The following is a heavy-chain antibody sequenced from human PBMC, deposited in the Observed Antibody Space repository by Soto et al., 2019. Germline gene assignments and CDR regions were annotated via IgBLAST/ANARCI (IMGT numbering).Heavy chain of an antibody. CDR1: GGIFSSYG. Sequence: QVQLVQSGDEVRKPGSSVKVSCKASGGIFSSYGISWVRQAPGQGLEWMGGIIPFFGTANYAQKFQARVTITADKSTSTAYMELSSLRSEDTAVYYCARSALPAAINNWFDPWGQGTLVTVSS. D-gene: IGHD2-2*01. J-gene: IGHJ5*02. CDR2: IIPFFGTA. V-gene: IGHV1-69*06. CDR3: ARSALPAAINNWFDP.